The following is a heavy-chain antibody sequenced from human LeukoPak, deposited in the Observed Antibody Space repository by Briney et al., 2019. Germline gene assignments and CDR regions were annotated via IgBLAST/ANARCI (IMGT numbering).Heavy chain of an antibody. CDR1: GFTFSSYG. CDR2: ISYDGSNK. D-gene: IGHD3-16*01. V-gene: IGHV3-30*18. CDR3: AKESAGSWGYFDY. Sequence: GGSLRLSCAASGFTFSSYGMHWVRQAPGKGLEWVAVISYDGSNKYYADSVKGRFTISRDNSKNTLYLQMNSLRAEDTAVYYCAKESAGSWGYFDYWGQGTLVTVSS. J-gene: IGHJ4*02.